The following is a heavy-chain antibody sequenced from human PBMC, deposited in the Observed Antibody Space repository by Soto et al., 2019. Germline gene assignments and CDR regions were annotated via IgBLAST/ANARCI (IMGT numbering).Heavy chain of an antibody. Sequence: SETLSLTCTVSGGSISSSSYYWSWIRQPPGKGLEWIGYIYYTGSTYYIPSLKSRVTISVDTSKNQFSLQLTSVTPEDTAVYYCAGTTSHYWYYMDVWGKGTTVTVSS. V-gene: IGHV4-30-4*08. D-gene: IGHD1-7*01. CDR2: IYYTGST. CDR1: GGSISSSSYY. J-gene: IGHJ6*03. CDR3: AGTTSHYWYYMDV.